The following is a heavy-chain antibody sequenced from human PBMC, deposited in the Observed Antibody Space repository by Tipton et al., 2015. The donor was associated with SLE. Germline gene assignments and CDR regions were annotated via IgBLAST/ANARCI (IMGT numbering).Heavy chain of an antibody. D-gene: IGHD3-10*01. Sequence: TLSLTCTVSGGSISSSSYYWGWIRQPPGKGLGWIGSIYYSGSTYYNPSLKSRVTISVDTSKNQFSLKLSSVTATDTAVYYCARLSPLWFGEYTEYWGQGTLVTVTS. CDR1: GGSISSSSYY. CDR2: IYYSGST. CDR3: ARLSPLWFGEYTEY. J-gene: IGHJ4*02. V-gene: IGHV4-39*01.